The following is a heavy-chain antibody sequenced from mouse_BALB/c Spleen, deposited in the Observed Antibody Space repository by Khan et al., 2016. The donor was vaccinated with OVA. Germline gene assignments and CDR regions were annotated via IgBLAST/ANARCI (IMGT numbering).Heavy chain of an antibody. CDR2: KWAGGST. Sequence: QVQLKESGPGLVAPSQSLSITCTVSGFSLTSYGVHWVRQPPGKGLEWLGVKWAGGSTNYNSAPMPRLSLSKDNSKSQVFLKMNSLQTDDTAMYYCARLEDIWGQGTTLTVSS. CDR1: GFSLTSYG. D-gene: IGHD1-3*01. V-gene: IGHV2-9*02. CDR3: ARLEDI. J-gene: IGHJ2*01.